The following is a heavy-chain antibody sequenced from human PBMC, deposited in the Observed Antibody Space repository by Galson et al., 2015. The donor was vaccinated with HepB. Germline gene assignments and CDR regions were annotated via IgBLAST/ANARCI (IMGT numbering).Heavy chain of an antibody. CDR1: GFTFSSYG. CDR2: IWYDGSNK. CDR3: ARDAQEGAGAFDI. V-gene: IGHV3-33*08. Sequence: SLRLSCAASGFTFSSYGMHWVRQAPGKGLEWVAVIWYDGSNKYYADSVKGRFTISRDNSKNTLYLQMNSLRAEDTAVYYCARDAQEGAGAFDIWGQGTMVTVSS. J-gene: IGHJ3*02. D-gene: IGHD3-16*01.